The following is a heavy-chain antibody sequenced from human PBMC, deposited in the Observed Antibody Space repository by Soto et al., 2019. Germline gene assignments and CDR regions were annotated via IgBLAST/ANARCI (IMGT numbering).Heavy chain of an antibody. CDR1: GFTFKSYG. CDR3: AKEGLYKTLDY. CDR2: ISYDGNNK. D-gene: IGHD1-1*01. J-gene: IGHJ4*02. Sequence: PGWSLRLACASSGFTFKSYGMQWVRQAPGKGLEWVAVISYDGNNKYYADSVKGRFTISRDIPKNTLYLQLNSLRAEDTAVYYCAKEGLYKTLDYWGQGTLVTVSS. V-gene: IGHV3-30*18.